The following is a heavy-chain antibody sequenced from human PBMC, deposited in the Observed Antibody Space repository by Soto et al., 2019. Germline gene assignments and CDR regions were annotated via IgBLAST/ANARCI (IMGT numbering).Heavy chain of an antibody. CDR1: GYLFANFW. CDR2: IFPGDSDA. Sequence: DVQLVQSGAELKKPGESLRISCKGSGYLFANFWIGWVRQMPGKGLEWMWIIFPGDSDARYSPPFRGQVTISADPSTNTAFMQWHSLKAADSAFYFCARSGTKGRDPYYLDYWGQGTRVTVSS. V-gene: IGHV5-51*01. D-gene: IGHD1-1*01. CDR3: ARSGTKGRDPYYLDY. J-gene: IGHJ4*02.